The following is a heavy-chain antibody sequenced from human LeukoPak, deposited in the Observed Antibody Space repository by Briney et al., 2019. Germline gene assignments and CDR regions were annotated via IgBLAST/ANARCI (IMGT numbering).Heavy chain of an antibody. J-gene: IGHJ6*03. CDR3: ARDGCSSTSCYDRDYYYYYYYMDV. Sequence: ASVKVSCKASGYTFTSYYMHWVRQAPGQGLEWMGIINPSGGSTSYAQKFQGRVTMTRDTSTSTVYMELSSLRSEDTAVYYCARDGCSSTSCYDRDYYYYYYYMDVWGKGTTVTISS. CDR1: GYTFTSYY. V-gene: IGHV1-46*01. D-gene: IGHD2-2*01. CDR2: INPSGGST.